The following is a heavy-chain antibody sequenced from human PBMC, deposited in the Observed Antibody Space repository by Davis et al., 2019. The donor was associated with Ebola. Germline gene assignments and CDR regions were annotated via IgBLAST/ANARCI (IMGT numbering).Heavy chain of an antibody. Sequence: HSQTLSLTCAISGDSVSSGGWNWIRPSPSRGLAWLGRTYYNSKWYNDYAVSVKSRITINPDTAKNQFSLQLNSVIPEDTALYYCARGWFRAGMDVWGEGTTVTVSS. CDR2: TYYNSKWYN. CDR3: ARGWFRAGMDV. D-gene: IGHD3-10*01. V-gene: IGHV6-1*01. CDR1: GDSVSSGG. J-gene: IGHJ6*04.